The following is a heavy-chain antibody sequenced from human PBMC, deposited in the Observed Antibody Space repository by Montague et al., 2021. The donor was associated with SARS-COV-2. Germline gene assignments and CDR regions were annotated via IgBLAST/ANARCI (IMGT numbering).Heavy chain of an antibody. CDR1: GDSVSSNIAT. CDR2: TYYRSKWYN. CDR3: ARIPVGSKYYFDF. Sequence: CAISGDSVSSNIATWNWIRQSPSRGLEWLGRTYYRSKWYNDYAESVKGRITIDPDTSKHQFSLQLNSVTPEDTAVYYCARIPVGSKYYFDFWGQGTLVTVSS. J-gene: IGHJ4*02. V-gene: IGHV6-1*01. D-gene: IGHD2-2*01.